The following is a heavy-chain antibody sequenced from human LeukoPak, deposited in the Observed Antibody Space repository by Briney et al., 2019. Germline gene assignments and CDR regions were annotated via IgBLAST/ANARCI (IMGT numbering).Heavy chain of an antibody. D-gene: IGHD2-21*01. CDR1: GFTFRSFR. Sequence: GGSLRLSCAASGFTFRSFRMNWVRQAPGKGLEWVASIKQGESERYYVDSVNGRFTISRDNAKNSLYLQMNSLRAEDTAVYYCASGDNSALDIWRQGTMVTVSS. J-gene: IGHJ3*02. CDR3: ASGDNSALDI. CDR2: IKQGESER. V-gene: IGHV3-7*02.